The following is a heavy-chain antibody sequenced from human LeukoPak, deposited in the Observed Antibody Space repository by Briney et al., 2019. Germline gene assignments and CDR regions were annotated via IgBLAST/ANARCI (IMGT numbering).Heavy chain of an antibody. Sequence: PGGSLRLSCAASGFTFSSYSMNWVRQPPGKGLEWIGRIYTSGSTNYNPSLKSRVTISVDTSKNQFSLKLSSVTAADTAVYYCARGYCTNGVCSTGPTQAWGQGSLVTISS. D-gene: IGHD2-8*01. CDR2: IYTSGST. V-gene: IGHV4-4*08. CDR3: ARGYCTNGVCSTGPTQA. J-gene: IGHJ4*02. CDR1: GFTFSSYS.